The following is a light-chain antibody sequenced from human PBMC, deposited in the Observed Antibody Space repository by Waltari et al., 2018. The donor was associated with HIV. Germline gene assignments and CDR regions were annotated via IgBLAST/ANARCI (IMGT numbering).Light chain of an antibody. CDR1: SSNIGSNT. J-gene: IGLJ3*02. V-gene: IGLV1-44*01. Sequence: QSVLTQPPSASGTPGQRVTISCSGSSSNIGSNTVNCYQQLPGTAPKLLIYSNNQRPSGVPGRFARSKSCTSASLAISGLQSDGEADYYCAAWDDSLNGAWVFGGGTKLTVL. CDR2: SNN. CDR3: AAWDDSLNGAWV.